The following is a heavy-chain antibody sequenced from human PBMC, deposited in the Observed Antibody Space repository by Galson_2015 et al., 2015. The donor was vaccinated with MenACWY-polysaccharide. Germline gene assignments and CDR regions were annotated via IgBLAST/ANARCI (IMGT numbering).Heavy chain of an antibody. J-gene: IGHJ6*02. V-gene: IGHV3-7*04. CDR3: ARGGRMDV. CDR2: IKKDATEK. Sequence: SLRLSCAASGFIFSGYWKTWVRQAPGKGLEWGANIKKDATEKYYTGSVKGRFTISRDNAKNSLDLQMDSLRAEDTATYYCARGGRMDVWGQGTTVTVSS. D-gene: IGHD1-26*01. CDR1: GFIFSGYW.